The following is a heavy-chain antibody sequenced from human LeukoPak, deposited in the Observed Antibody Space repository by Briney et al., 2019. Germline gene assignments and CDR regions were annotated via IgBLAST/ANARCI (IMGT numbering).Heavy chain of an antibody. CDR2: ISYDGSNE. CDR3: AKDVSHLTFPLYQ. D-gene: IGHD2-2*01. V-gene: IGHV3-30*04. J-gene: IGHJ4*02. CDR1: GFTFSSYV. Sequence: QPGGSLRLSCAASGFTFSSYVMHWVRQAPGKGLEWVAIISYDGSNEYYADSVKGRFTISRDNSKNTLYLQMNSLTAEDTAVYYCAKDVSHLTFPLYQWGQGTLVTVSS.